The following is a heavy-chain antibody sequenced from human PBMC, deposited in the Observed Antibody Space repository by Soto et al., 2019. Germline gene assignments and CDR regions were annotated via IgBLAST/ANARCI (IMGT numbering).Heavy chain of an antibody. J-gene: IGHJ4*02. CDR3: AKGHYRCYDLAYFDY. D-gene: IGHD5-12*01. V-gene: IGHV3-23*01. Sequence: GGSLRLSCAASGFSFDDYAMTWARQATGKGLEWVSAISGSGDNTYYADSVKGRFTISRDNSRNTLYLQLNTLRAEDTALYYCAKGHYRCYDLAYFDYWGQGTLVTVSS. CDR2: ISGSGDNT. CDR1: GFSFDDYA.